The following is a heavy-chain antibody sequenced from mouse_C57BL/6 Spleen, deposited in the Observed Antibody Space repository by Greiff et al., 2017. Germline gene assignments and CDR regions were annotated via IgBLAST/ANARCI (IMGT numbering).Heavy chain of an antibody. V-gene: IGHV2-2*01. Sequence: VQLQQSGPGLVQPSQSLSITCTVSGFSLTSYGVHWVRQSPGQGLEWLGVIWSGGSTDYNAAFISRLSISKDNSKSQVFFKMNSLQADDTAIYYGASNYDYDHFYAMDYWGQGTSVTVSS. J-gene: IGHJ4*01. CDR1: GFSLTSYG. D-gene: IGHD2-4*01. CDR2: IWSGGST. CDR3: ASNYDYDHFYAMDY.